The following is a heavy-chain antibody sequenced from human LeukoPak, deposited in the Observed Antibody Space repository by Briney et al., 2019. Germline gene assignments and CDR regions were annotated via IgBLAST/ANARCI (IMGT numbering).Heavy chain of an antibody. D-gene: IGHD3-10*01. CDR2: ISGSGGST. Sequence: GGSLRLSCAASGFTFSSYAMSWVRQAPGKGLEWVSAISGSGGSTYYADSVKGRFTISRDNSKNTPYLQMDSLRAEDTAVYYCTKDPGGQVYFQHWGQGTLVTVSS. CDR1: GFTFSSYA. CDR3: TKDPGGQVYFQH. V-gene: IGHV3-23*01. J-gene: IGHJ1*01.